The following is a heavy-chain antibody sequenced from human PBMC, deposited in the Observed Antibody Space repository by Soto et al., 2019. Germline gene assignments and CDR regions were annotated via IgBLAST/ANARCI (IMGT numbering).Heavy chain of an antibody. D-gene: IGHD3-16*02. J-gene: IGHJ5*02. CDR2: MNPGSGDT. V-gene: IGHV1-8*01. CDR3: ARMATSGSLNWFDP. CDR1: GYSFTNND. Sequence: ASVKFSCKASGYSFTNNDVSWVRQATGQGLEWMGWMNPGSGDTGYAQKFQGRVTMTRDISIATAYMELSSLRSDDTAIYYCARMATSGSLNWFDPWGQGALVTVSS.